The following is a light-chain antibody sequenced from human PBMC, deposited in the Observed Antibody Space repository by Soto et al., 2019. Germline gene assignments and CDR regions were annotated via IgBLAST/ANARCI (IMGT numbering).Light chain of an antibody. J-gene: IGLJ2*01. Sequence: QSALTQPPSASGSPGQSVTISCTGTNTDVGGSNYVSWYQQHPGKAPKLMIYEVTKRSSGVPDRFSGSRSGKTASLTVAGLQDDDEADYYCCSNVGRTSLKIFGGGTKLTVL. CDR3: CSNVGRTSLKI. CDR2: EVT. CDR1: NTDVGGSNY. V-gene: IGLV2-8*01.